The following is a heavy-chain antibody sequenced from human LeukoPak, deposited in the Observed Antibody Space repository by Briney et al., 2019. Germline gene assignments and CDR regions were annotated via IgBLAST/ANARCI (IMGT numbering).Heavy chain of an antibody. Sequence: GGSLRLSCAASGFTFSSYGMHWVRQAPGEGLEWAAFIRYDGSNKYYADSVKGRFTISRDNSKNTLYLQMNSLRAEDTAVYYCAREMIWFGEFSWFDPWGQGTLVTVSS. D-gene: IGHD3-10*01. J-gene: IGHJ5*02. CDR1: GFTFSSYG. CDR3: AREMIWFGEFSWFDP. CDR2: IRYDGSNK. V-gene: IGHV3-30*02.